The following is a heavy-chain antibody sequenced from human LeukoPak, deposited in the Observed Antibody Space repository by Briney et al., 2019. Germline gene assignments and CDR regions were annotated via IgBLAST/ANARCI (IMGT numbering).Heavy chain of an antibody. D-gene: IGHD3-10*01. CDR1: GFTFSSYS. CDR2: ISSSSSTI. V-gene: IGHV3-48*04. Sequence: PGGSLRLSCAASGFTFSSYSMNWVRQAPGKGLEWVSYISSSSSTIYYADSVKGRFTISRDNAKNSLYLQMNSLRAEDTAVYYCAKDKDVLLWFGEEAAGYYFDYWGQGTLVTVSS. CDR3: AKDKDVLLWFGEEAAGYYFDY. J-gene: IGHJ4*02.